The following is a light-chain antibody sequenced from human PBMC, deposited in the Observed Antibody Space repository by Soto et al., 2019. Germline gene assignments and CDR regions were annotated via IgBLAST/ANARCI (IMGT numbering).Light chain of an antibody. CDR1: QSISSN. V-gene: IGKV3-15*01. CDR3: QQYKDWPRA. J-gene: IGKJ1*01. CDR2: GSS. Sequence: EIVMTQSPATLSVSPGERATLSCRASQSISSNLAWYQQIPGQAPRLLIYGSSTRATGIPARFSGSGSGTEFTLTISSLQSEDFAVYYCQQYKDWPRAFGQGTKVEI.